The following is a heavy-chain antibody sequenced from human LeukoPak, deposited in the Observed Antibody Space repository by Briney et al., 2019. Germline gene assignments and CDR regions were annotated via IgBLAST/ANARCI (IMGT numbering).Heavy chain of an antibody. J-gene: IGHJ4*02. CDR3: ARDLGSSGVDY. CDR2: INPDSGVP. Sequence: GASVKVSCKSSGYTFTGHYLHWVRQAPGQGLEWMGWINPDSGVPKYRQKFQGRVIMTRDTSISTAYMELGRLTSDDTAVYYCARDLGSSGVDYWGQGTLVTVSS. CDR1: GYTFTGHY. D-gene: IGHD6-19*01. V-gene: IGHV1-2*02.